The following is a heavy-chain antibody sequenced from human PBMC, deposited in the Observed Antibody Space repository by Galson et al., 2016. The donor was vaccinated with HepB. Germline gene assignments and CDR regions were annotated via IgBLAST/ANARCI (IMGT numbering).Heavy chain of an antibody. CDR3: ARDNADGLVISHAFDM. CDR1: GFTLSSYA. V-gene: IGHV3-30-3*01. J-gene: IGHJ3*02. CDR2: ISYDGSEK. D-gene: IGHD2/OR15-2a*01. Sequence: SLRLSCAASGFTLSSYAMHWVRQAPGKGLEWVATISYDGSEKYYADSVKGRFTISKDNSKNTLYLQMNSLGAEDMAVYYCARDNADGLVISHAFDMWGQGTMVTVSP.